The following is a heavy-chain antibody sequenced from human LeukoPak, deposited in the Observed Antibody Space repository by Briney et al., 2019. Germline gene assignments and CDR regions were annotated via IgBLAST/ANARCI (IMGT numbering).Heavy chain of an antibody. V-gene: IGHV1-18*01. J-gene: IGHJ4*02. CDR3: ARGLGGDGGY. CDR2: INTDNGNT. D-gene: IGHD1-26*01. CDR1: GYTFTNYG. Sequence: ASVKVSCKASGYTFTNYGISWVRQAPGQGLEWMGWINTDNGNTNYAQKFQGKVTMATDTSSSTAYMELRSLTSDDTAVYYCARGLGGDGGYWRQGTLVTVSS.